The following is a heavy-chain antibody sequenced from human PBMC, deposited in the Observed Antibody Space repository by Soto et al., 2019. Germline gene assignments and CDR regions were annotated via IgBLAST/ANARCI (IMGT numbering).Heavy chain of an antibody. Sequence: GGSLRLSCAASGFTFSSYAMSWVRQAPGKGLEWVSAISDSGGSTYYAGSVKGRFTTSRDNSKNTLYLQMNSLRAEDTAVYYCAKNGMDIVVVPAATPRFDPWGQGTLVTVSS. CDR1: GFTFSSYA. J-gene: IGHJ5*02. CDR3: AKNGMDIVVVPAATPRFDP. CDR2: ISDSGGST. D-gene: IGHD2-2*03. V-gene: IGHV3-23*01.